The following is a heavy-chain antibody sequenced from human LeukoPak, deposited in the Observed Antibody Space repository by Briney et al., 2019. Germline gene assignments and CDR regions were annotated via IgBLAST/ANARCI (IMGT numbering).Heavy chain of an antibody. J-gene: IGHJ5*02. CDR2: ISYDGRSK. Sequence: GGSLTLSCAASGFSFSNYAIHCVRQAPGKGLQREALISYDGRSKYYAHAVKGRFTISRDNSKNTLYLQLNSLRAEDTAVYSCARGDLIQLWSPSFDPWGQGTLVTVSS. CDR3: ARGDLIQLWSPSFDP. D-gene: IGHD5-18*01. V-gene: IGHV3-30*04. CDR1: GFSFSNYA.